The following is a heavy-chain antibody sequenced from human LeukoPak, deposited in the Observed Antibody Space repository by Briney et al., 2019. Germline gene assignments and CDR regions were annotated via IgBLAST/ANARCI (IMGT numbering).Heavy chain of an antibody. CDR2: ISGSGGST. J-gene: IGHJ4*02. CDR3: ATHYYGSGSYYD. D-gene: IGHD3-10*01. V-gene: IGHV3-23*01. Sequence: GGSLRLSCAASGFTFSSYAMSWVRQAPGKGLEWVSAISGSGGSTYYADSVKGRFTISRDNSKNTPYLQMNSLRAEDTAVYYCATHYYGSGSYYDWGQGTLVTVSS. CDR1: GFTFSSYA.